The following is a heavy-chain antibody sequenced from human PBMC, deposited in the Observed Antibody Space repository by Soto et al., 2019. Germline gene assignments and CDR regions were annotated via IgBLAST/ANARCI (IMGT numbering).Heavy chain of an antibody. Sequence: QVQLQESGPGLVKPSETLSHTCAVSGGSISISNWWSWVRQTPGKGLEWIGQIHHSGSTNYSPSLTGRVTISVDKSKNQFSLKIISVTAADTAVYYCARGGYYFYMDVWGKATTVTVSS. CDR3: ARGGYYFYMDV. V-gene: IGHV4-4*02. CDR1: GGSISISNW. J-gene: IGHJ6*03. D-gene: IGHD1-26*01. CDR2: IHHSGST.